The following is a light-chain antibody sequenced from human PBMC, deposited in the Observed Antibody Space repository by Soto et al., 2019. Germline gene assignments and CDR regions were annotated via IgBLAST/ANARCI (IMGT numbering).Light chain of an antibody. Sequence: QSALTQPASVSGSPGQSITISCTGTSSDVGGYNYVSWYQQHPGKAPKLIIYDVSDRPSGVSNRFSGSKSGNTASLTISGLQAEDEADYHCSSYTTTSTVLFGGGTKLTVL. CDR3: SSYTTTSTVL. J-gene: IGLJ2*01. V-gene: IGLV2-14*03. CDR2: DVS. CDR1: SSDVGGYNY.